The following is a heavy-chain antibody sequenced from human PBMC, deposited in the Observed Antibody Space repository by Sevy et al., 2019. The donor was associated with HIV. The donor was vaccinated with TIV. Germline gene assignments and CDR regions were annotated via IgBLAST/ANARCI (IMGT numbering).Heavy chain of an antibody. CDR2: AYHSGTT. D-gene: IGHD3-10*01. CDR1: GHSISDYY. CDR3: ARDFGVRGPAAVTNCFDP. J-gene: IGHJ5*02. Sequence: SETLSLTCAVSGHSISDYYWGWIRQPPGKGLEWIATAYHSGTTYYNPSLKSRVTISVDTSKNHFSLKLNSVTAADTAVYYCARDFGVRGPAAVTNCFDPWGHGTLVTVSS. V-gene: IGHV4-38-2*02.